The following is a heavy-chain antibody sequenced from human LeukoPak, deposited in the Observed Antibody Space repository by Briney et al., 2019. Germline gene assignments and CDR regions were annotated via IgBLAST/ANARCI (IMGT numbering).Heavy chain of an antibody. V-gene: IGHV3-74*01. J-gene: IGHJ4*02. CDR3: VRLNTVTHFDN. Sequence: PGGSLRLSCAASGFTFSSYWMHWVRQAPGKGLVWVSRINGDGSTTDYADSVKGRFTISRDNAKNTVYLQMNSLRAEDTAVYYCVRLNTVTHFDNWGQGTLVTVSS. CDR1: GFTFSSYW. D-gene: IGHD4-17*01. CDR2: INGDGSTT.